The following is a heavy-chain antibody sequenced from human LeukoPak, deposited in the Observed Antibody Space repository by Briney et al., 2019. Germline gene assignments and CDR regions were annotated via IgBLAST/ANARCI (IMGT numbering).Heavy chain of an antibody. V-gene: IGHV3-33*01. CDR3: ARENARSKNYYDSSGYYRYFDY. Sequence: PGGSLRLSCAASGFTFSSYGMHWVRQAPGKGLEWVAVIWYDGSSKYYADSVKGRFTVSRDNSKNTLYLQMNSLRAEDTAVYYCARENARSKNYYDSSGYYRYFDYWGQGTLVTVSS. CDR1: GFTFSSYG. D-gene: IGHD3-22*01. J-gene: IGHJ4*02. CDR2: IWYDGSSK.